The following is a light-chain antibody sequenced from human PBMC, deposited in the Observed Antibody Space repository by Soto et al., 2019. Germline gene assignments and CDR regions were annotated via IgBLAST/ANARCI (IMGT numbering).Light chain of an antibody. CDR2: EDN. J-gene: IGLJ3*02. CDR1: SGSIASNY. Sequence: NFMLTQPHSVSESPGKTVIISCTRSSGSIASNYVQWYQQRPGSSPTTVIYEDNQSPSGVPDRFSGSIDSSSNSASLTISGLQTEDEAHYFCLSYDATNQVFGGGTKLTVL. CDR3: LSYDATNQV. V-gene: IGLV6-57*01.